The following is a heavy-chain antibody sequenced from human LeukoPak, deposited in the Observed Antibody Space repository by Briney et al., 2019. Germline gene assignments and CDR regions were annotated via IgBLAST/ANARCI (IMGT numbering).Heavy chain of an antibody. J-gene: IGHJ6*02. CDR2: IIPILGIA. D-gene: IGHD3-10*01. V-gene: IGHV1-69*04. CDR1: GGTFSSYA. CDR3: ASPSLILWFGELLGNYYGMDV. Sequence: ASVKVSCKASGGTFSSYAISWVRQAPGQGLEWMGRIIPILGIANYAQKFQGRVTITADKSTSTAYMELSSLRSEDTAVYYCASPSLILWFGELLGNYYGMDVWGQGTTVTVSS.